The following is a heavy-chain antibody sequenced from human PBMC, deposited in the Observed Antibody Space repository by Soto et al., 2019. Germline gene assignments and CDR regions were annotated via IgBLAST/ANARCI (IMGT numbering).Heavy chain of an antibody. D-gene: IGHD3-9*01. Sequence: GGSLRLSCAASGFTFGNYAMTWVRQAPGKGLEWVSSIGSTAHATFYADSVNGRFSISRDNSKNTLYLQMNSLRAEDTAVYYCAKDSQIRYFDSFPRCNFDYWGQGTLVTVS. CDR3: AKDSQIRYFDSFPRCNFDY. CDR2: IGSTAHAT. CDR1: GFTFGNYA. J-gene: IGHJ4*02. V-gene: IGHV3-23*01.